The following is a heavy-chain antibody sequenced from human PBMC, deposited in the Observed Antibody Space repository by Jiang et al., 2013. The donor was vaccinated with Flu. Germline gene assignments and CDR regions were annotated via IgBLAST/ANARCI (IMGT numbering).Heavy chain of an antibody. Sequence: SSVKVSCKASGGTYTSYAICWLRQAPGQGLEWVGGIIPLFGTAHYAQKFQGRVTIIADESTNTAYMELSSLRSEDTAVYYCAKVADRTGYSYGMDVWGQGTTVTVSS. D-gene: IGHD3/OR15-3a*01. CDR3: AKVADRTGYSYGMDV. CDR1: GGTYTSYA. CDR2: IIPLFGTA. J-gene: IGHJ6*02. V-gene: IGHV1-69*01.